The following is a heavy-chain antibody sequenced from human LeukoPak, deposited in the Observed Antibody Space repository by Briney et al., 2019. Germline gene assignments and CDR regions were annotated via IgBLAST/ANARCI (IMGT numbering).Heavy chain of an antibody. CDR3: ARLPYYYVRGWFDP. Sequence: SETLSLTCAVYGGSFSSYYWSWIRQPPGKGLEWIGEINHSGSTNYNPSLKSRVTISVDTSKNQFSLKLSSVTAADTAVYYCARLPYYYVRGWFDPWGQGTLVTVSS. V-gene: IGHV4-34*01. J-gene: IGHJ5*02. CDR2: INHSGST. D-gene: IGHD3-10*02. CDR1: GGSFSSYY.